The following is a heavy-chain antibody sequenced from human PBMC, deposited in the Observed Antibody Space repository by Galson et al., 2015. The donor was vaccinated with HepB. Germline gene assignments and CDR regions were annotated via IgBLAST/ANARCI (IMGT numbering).Heavy chain of an antibody. CDR3: ARVLAAAGTGAFDI. D-gene: IGHD6-13*01. Sequence: SVKVSCKASGYTFTSYGIGWVRQAPGQGLEWMGWISAYNGNTNYAQKLQGRVTMTTDTSTSTAYMELRSLRSDDTAVYYCARVLAAAGTGAFDIWGQGTMVTVSS. CDR1: GYTFTSYG. V-gene: IGHV1-18*01. J-gene: IGHJ3*02. CDR2: ISAYNGNT.